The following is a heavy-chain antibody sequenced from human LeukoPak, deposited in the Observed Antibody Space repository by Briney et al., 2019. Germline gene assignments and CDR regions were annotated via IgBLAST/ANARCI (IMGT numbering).Heavy chain of an antibody. J-gene: IGHJ3*02. D-gene: IGHD3-10*01. Sequence: SETLSLTCTVSGGSISGYYWSWIRQPAGKGLEWIGRIYTSGSTNYNPSLKSRVTMSVDTSKNQFSLKLSSVTAADTAVHYCARDMVRGVISPDAFDIWGQGTMVTVSS. CDR3: ARDMVRGVISPDAFDI. CDR2: IYTSGST. CDR1: GGSISGYY. V-gene: IGHV4-4*07.